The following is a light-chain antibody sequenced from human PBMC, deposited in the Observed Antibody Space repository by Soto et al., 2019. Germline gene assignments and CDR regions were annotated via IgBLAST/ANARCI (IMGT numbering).Light chain of an antibody. CDR2: EVT. V-gene: IGLV2-8*01. J-gene: IGLJ1*01. CDR1: SSDIGGYDY. CDR3: SSYAGSYTFYV. Sequence: QSALTQPPSASGSPGQSVTISCTGTSSDIGGYDYVSWYQQHPGKAPKVMIYEVTKRPSGVPGRFSGSKSGYTASLTISGLQAEDEADYYCSSYAGSYTFYVFGTGTKLTVL.